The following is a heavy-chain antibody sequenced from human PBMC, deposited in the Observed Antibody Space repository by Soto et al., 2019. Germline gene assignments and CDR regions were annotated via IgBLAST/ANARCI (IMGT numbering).Heavy chain of an antibody. V-gene: IGHV4-59*08. D-gene: IGHD3-22*01. Sequence: SETLSLTCTVSGGSISSYYWSWIRQPPGKGLEWIGYIYYSGSTNYNPSLKSRVTISVDTSKNQFSLKLSSVTAADTAVYYCARCYDSSGYYLGAAVFDYWGQGTLVTVSS. CDR2: IYYSGST. J-gene: IGHJ4*02. CDR3: ARCYDSSGYYLGAAVFDY. CDR1: GGSISSYY.